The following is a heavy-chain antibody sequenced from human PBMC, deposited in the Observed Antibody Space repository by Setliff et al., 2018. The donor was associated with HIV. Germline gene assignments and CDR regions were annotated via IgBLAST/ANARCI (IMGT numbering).Heavy chain of an antibody. V-gene: IGHV1-69-2*01. CDR3: GTGLISVPDDLDF. CDR2: VDPEDGEK. CDR1: GYSFTTYF. Sequence: ASVKVSCKASGYSFTTYFMHLVRQAPGKGLEWMGRVDPEDGEKIYEERFRSRISLTVDKSTGTSYMELNRLRSEATAAYYCGTGLISVPDDLDFWGQGTLVTVSS. D-gene: IGHD6-19*01. J-gene: IGHJ4*02.